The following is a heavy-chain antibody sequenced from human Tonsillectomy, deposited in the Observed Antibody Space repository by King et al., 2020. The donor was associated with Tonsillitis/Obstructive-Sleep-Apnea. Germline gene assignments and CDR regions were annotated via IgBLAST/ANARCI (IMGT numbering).Heavy chain of an antibody. CDR1: GGSISSFF. V-gene: IGHV4-59*08. Sequence: QLQESGPGLVKPSETLSLTCTVSGGSISSFFWSWIRRPPGKGLQWIGYLYYSGSTNYNPSLKSRVSISVDTSKNQFSLRLSSVTAADTAVYYCARLTGLSYYFYGMDVWGQGTTVTVSS. CDR3: ARLTGLSYYFYGMDV. CDR2: LYYSGST. D-gene: IGHD7-27*01. J-gene: IGHJ6*02.